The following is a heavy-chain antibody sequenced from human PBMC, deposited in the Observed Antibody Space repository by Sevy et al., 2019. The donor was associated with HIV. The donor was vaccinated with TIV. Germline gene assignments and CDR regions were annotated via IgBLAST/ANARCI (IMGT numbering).Heavy chain of an antibody. CDR3: ARDDPVMNAFDI. V-gene: IGHV4-61*08. J-gene: IGHJ3*02. Sequence: WETLSLTCTVSGGSVNSGDYYWSWIRQPPVKGLEWLGYIYYSGSSNYNPSLKSRVTISLDTSKNQFSLKMSSVTTADTAVYYCARDDPVMNAFDIWGQGTMVTVSS. CDR1: GGSVNSGDYY. CDR2: IYYSGSS. D-gene: IGHD3-16*01.